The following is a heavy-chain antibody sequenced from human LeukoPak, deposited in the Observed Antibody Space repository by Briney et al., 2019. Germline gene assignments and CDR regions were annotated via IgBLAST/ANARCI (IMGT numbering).Heavy chain of an antibody. V-gene: IGHV3-23*01. J-gene: IGHJ3*02. CDR3: ARVADSGSYWSAFDI. Sequence: GGSLRLSCAASGFTFSSYAMSWVRQAPGKGLEWVSAISGSGGSTYYADSVKGRFTISRDNAKNSLYLQMNSLRAEDTAVYYCARVADSGSYWSAFDIWGQGTMVTVSS. D-gene: IGHD1-26*01. CDR1: GFTFSSYA. CDR2: ISGSGGST.